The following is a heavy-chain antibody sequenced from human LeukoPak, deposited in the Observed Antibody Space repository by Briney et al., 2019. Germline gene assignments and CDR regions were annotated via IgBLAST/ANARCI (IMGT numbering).Heavy chain of an antibody. CDR2: IDPSDSYT. J-gene: IGHJ6*02. Sequence: GESLQISFQGSGYSFTSYWITWVRPMPGKGLEWMGRIDPSDSYTNYSPSFQGHVTLSADKSISTAYLQWSSLKASDTAMYYCATVTTIYYYYGMDVWGQGTTVTVSS. CDR3: ATVTTIYYYYGMDV. V-gene: IGHV5-10-1*01. CDR1: GYSFTSYW. D-gene: IGHD4-17*01.